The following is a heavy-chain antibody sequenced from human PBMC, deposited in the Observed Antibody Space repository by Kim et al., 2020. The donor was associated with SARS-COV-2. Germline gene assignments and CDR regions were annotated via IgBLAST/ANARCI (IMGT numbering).Heavy chain of an antibody. J-gene: IGHJ4*02. CDR2: ISDSGVRT. Sequence: GGSLRLSCAASGFTFSRYAMSWARQAPGKGLECVSTISDSGVRTHYADSVKGRFTISRDNSKSTLFLHMNSLRAEDTAIYYCEASDYWGQGSLVTVSS. CDR1: GFTFSRYA. CDR3: EASDY. V-gene: IGHV3-23*01.